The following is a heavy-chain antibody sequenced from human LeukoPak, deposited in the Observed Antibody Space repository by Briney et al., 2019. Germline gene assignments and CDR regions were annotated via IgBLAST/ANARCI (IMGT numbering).Heavy chain of an antibody. CDR3: TRGRGYNSSSDSRLGGY. V-gene: IGHV1-2*02. J-gene: IGHJ4*02. CDR2: INPNSGGS. CDR1: GYTFTGYY. Sequence: RGASVKVSCKASGYTFTGYYMHWVRQAPGQGLEWMGWINPNSGGSNYEQMFQGRVTMTRDTSISTAYMELSRLRSDDTALYYCTRGRGYNSSSDSRLGGYWGQGTLVTVSS. D-gene: IGHD6-6*01.